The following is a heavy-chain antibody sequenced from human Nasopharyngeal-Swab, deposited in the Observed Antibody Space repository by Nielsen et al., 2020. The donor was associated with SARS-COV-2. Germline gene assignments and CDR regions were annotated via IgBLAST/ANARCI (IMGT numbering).Heavy chain of an antibody. Sequence: SETLSLTCSVSGSSISNYHWNWIRQPPGKGLEWIGYIYYSGSTNYKPSLKSRVTISVDTSKNQFSLKLSSVTAADTAVYYCARRGEGYGDYLDYWGQGTLVTVSS. CDR1: GSSISNYH. D-gene: IGHD4-17*01. J-gene: IGHJ4*02. CDR2: IYYSGST. CDR3: ARRGEGYGDYLDY. V-gene: IGHV4-59*08.